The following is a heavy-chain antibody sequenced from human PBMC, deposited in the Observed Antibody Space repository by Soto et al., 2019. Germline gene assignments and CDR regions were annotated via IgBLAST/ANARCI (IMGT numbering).Heavy chain of an antibody. Sequence: GGSLRLSCAASGFTFRSFAMHWVRQAPGKGLEWVAVISYDGSNKYYTDSVKGRFTISRDDSKNTLYLQMNSLRAEDTAVYYCSRVVTPYYYYGMDVWGQGTTVTVSS. J-gene: IGHJ6*02. D-gene: IGHD5-18*01. CDR1: GFTFRSFA. CDR3: SRVVTPYYYYGMDV. CDR2: ISYDGSNK. V-gene: IGHV3-30-3*01.